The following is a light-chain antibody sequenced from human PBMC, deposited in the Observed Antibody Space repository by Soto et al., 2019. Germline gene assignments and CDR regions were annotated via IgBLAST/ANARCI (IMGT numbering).Light chain of an antibody. J-gene: IGLJ2*01. V-gene: IGLV2-14*01. CDR3: SSYGSSNNAGVV. Sequence: QSALAQPASVSGSLGQSITISCTGTSSDIGDYDSVSWYQQHPGKAPKIMIYDINNRPSGVSHRFSGSKSGNTASLTISGLQADDEAEYYCSSYGSSNNAGVVFGGGTKVTVL. CDR1: SSDIGDYDS. CDR2: DIN.